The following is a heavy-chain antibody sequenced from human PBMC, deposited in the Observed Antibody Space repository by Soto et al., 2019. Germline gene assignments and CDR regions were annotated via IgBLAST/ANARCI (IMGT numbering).Heavy chain of an antibody. Sequence: SLKISCKASGYIIKNYWIGWVRQMPGQGLEWMGIIFPDDSDTRYSPSFQGHVTISVDKSISTAYVQWSSLKASDSAIYYCFRGGVTSRTFDYWGQGTLVTVSS. V-gene: IGHV5-51*01. J-gene: IGHJ4*02. CDR3: FRGGVTSRTFDY. CDR2: IFPDDSDT. CDR1: GYIIKNYW. D-gene: IGHD3-16*01.